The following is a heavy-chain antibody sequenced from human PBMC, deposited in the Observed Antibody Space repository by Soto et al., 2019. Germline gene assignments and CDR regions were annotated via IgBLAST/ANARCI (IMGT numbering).Heavy chain of an antibody. J-gene: IGHJ5*02. CDR2: IYHSGSG. Sequence: SETLARTCAVSGGSISSSNWASWFLQPPGKGLEGVGGIYHSGSGNYNPSLKSRGTISVDKTKNQCSLKLSSVTAPDTAVYYCARAPDPWGQGTLVTVSS. CDR1: GGSISSSNW. CDR3: ARAPDP. V-gene: IGHV4-4*02.